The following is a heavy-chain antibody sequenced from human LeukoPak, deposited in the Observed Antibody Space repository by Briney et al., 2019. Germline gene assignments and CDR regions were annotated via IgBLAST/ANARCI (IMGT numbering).Heavy chain of an antibody. Sequence: PSETLSLTCTVSGGSISSYYWSWIRQPPGKGLEWIGYIYYSGSTNYNPSLKSRVTISVDTSKKQFSLKLSSVTAADTAVYYCARGGYYYGSGSPAYFDYWGQGTLVTVSS. CDR2: IYYSGST. CDR1: GGSISSYY. J-gene: IGHJ4*02. V-gene: IGHV4-59*01. D-gene: IGHD3-10*01. CDR3: ARGGYYYGSGSPAYFDY.